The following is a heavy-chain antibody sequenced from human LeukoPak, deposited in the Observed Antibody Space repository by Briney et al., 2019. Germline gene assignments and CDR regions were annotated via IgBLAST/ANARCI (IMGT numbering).Heavy chain of an antibody. CDR2: INAGNGNT. V-gene: IGHV1-3*01. CDR1: GYTFTSYA. Sequence: ASVKVSCKASGYTFTSYAMHWVRQAPGQRLEWMGWINAGNGNTKYSQKFQGRVTITRDTSASTAYMELSSLRSEDTAVYYCARVGEADIVAVPAAFDPWGQGTLVTVSS. D-gene: IGHD2-2*01. J-gene: IGHJ5*02. CDR3: ARVGEADIVAVPAAFDP.